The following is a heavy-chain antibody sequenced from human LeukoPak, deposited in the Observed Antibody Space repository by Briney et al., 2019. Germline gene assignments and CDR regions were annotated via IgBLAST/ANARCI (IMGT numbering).Heavy chain of an antibody. J-gene: IGHJ4*02. CDR3: AIDPNWGTHS. V-gene: IGHV3-23*01. D-gene: IGHD7-27*01. Sequence: GGSLRLSCAGSGFTFSTYTMYWVRHPPGKGLEWVSIIGSSGGGIHYADSVKGRFTISRDNSKNAPYLQMNSLRVEDTAVYYCAIDPNWGTHSWGQGVLVTVSS. CDR1: GFTFSTYT. CDR2: IGSSGGGI.